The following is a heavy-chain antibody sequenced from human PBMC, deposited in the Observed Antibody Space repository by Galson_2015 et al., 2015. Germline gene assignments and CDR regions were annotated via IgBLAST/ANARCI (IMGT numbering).Heavy chain of an antibody. CDR1: GFTLSSYW. J-gene: IGHJ3*02. D-gene: IGHD6-13*01. CDR2: IKQDGSEK. CDR3: ASPSIAAAPYDAFDI. V-gene: IGHV3-7*01. Sequence: SLRLSCAASGFTLSSYWMSWVRQAPGKGLEWVANIKQDGSEKYYVDSVKGRFTISRDNAKNSLYLQMNSLRAEDTAVYYCASPSIAAAPYDAFDIWGQGTMATVSS.